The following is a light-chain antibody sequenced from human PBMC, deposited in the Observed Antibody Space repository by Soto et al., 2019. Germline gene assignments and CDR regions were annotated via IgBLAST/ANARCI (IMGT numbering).Light chain of an antibody. CDR3: QQYYTTPWT. J-gene: IGKJ1*01. V-gene: IGKV4-1*01. Sequence: DIVMTQSPDSLALSLGERATINCKSSQSVLYSSNSENYLAWYQQKPGQSPNLLIYGASTRESGVPDRFNGSGSGTDFTLTISSLQAEDVAVYYCQQYYTTPWTFGQGTKVDI. CDR2: GAS. CDR1: QSVLYSSNSENY.